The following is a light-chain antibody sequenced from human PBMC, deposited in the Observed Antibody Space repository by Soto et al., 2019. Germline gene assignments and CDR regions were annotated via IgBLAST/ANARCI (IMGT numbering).Light chain of an antibody. CDR1: SSDVGGYNY. V-gene: IGLV2-11*01. J-gene: IGLJ1*01. Sequence: QSALTQPRSVSGSPGQSVTISCTGTSSDVGGYNYVSWYQQHPGKAPKLMICVVSKRPSGVPDRFSGSKSGNTASLTISGLQAEDEADYYCCSYAGGPYVFGTGTKLTVL. CDR3: CSYAGGPYV. CDR2: VVS.